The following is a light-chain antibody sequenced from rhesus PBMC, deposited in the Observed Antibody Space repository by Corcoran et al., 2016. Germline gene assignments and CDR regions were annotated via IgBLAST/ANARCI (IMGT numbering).Light chain of an antibody. V-gene: IGKV2-72*01. Sequence: DIVMTQTPLSLPITPGEPASISCRSSQSLLHSNGNTYLHWYLQKPGQSPQLLIYGGSNRASGVPDRFSGSGSGTDFTLKMSKVEAEDVGVYYCVQAIAFPYSFGQGTKVEIK. J-gene: IGKJ2*01. CDR1: QSLLHSNGNTY. CDR3: VQAIAFPYS. CDR2: GGS.